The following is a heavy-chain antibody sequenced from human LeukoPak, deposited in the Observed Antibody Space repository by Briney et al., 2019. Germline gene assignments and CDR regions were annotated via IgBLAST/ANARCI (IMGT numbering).Heavy chain of an antibody. CDR1: GYTFTSYD. J-gene: IGHJ4*02. D-gene: IGHD3-10*01. CDR2: MNPNSGNT. CDR3: AIQPSGSGSYDAFFDY. Sequence: ASVKVSCKASGYTFTSYDINWVRQATGQGLEWMGWMNPNSGNTGYAQKFQGRVTITRNTSISTAYMELSSLRSEDTAVYYCAIQPSGSGSYDAFFDYWGQGTLVTVSS. V-gene: IGHV1-8*03.